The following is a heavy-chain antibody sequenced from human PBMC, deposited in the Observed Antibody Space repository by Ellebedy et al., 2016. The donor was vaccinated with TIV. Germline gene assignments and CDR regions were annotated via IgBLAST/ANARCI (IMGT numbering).Heavy chain of an antibody. J-gene: IGHJ5*02. CDR1: GGSITNYY. V-gene: IGHV4-59*01. CDR3: ARSYYGSGKAHWFDP. D-gene: IGHD3-10*01. Sequence: MPLETLSLTCTVSGGSITNYYWSRIRQPPGKGLEWIGYIYYTGSTDYNPSLKSRVTISVDTSKNQFSLKLSSVTAAETAVYHCARSYYGSGKAHWFDPWGPGTLVTVSS. CDR2: IYYTGST.